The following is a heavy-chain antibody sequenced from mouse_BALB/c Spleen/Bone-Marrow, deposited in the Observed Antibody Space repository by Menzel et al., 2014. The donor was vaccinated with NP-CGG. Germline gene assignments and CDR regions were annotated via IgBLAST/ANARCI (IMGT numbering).Heavy chain of an antibody. D-gene: IGHD1-1*01. CDR3: ARRDYYGSTYGFDY. Sequence: QVQLQQSGPELVKPGASVKISCKASGYSLTSYRIHWVKQRPGQGLEWIGWIFPRNGSTKYNEKFKGKATLTADTSSSTAYMQLSSLTSEDSAVYFCARRDYYGSTYGFDYWGQGTTLTVSS. V-gene: IGHV1-66*01. J-gene: IGHJ2*01. CDR2: IFPRNGST. CDR1: GYSLTSYR.